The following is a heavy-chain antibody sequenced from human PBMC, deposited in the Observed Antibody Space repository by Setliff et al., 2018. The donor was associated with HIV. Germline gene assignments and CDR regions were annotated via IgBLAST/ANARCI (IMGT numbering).Heavy chain of an antibody. D-gene: IGHD6-13*01. CDR1: GGSIISYY. Sequence: SETLSLTCNVSGGSIISYYWSWIRQPPGKGLEWIGYIYCSGSTKYNPSLKSRVTISVDTSKNQFSLRLSSVTAADTAVYFCARGGTAAAGLFDYWGQGTLVTVSS. CDR3: ARGGTAAAGLFDY. CDR2: IYCSGST. V-gene: IGHV4-59*01. J-gene: IGHJ4*02.